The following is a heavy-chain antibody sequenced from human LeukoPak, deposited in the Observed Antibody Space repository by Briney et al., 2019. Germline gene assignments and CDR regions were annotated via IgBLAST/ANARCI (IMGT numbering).Heavy chain of an antibody. CDR2: IYYSGST. D-gene: IGHD5-18*01. Sequence: SETLSLTCTVSGGSISSSSYYWGWIRQPPGKGLEWIGSIYYSGSTYYNPSLKSRVTISVDTSKNQFSLKLSSVTAADTAVYYCARAQPPYSYGYYYYMDVWGKGTTVTVSS. CDR1: GGSISSSSYY. CDR3: ARAQPPYSYGYYYYMDV. V-gene: IGHV4-39*01. J-gene: IGHJ6*03.